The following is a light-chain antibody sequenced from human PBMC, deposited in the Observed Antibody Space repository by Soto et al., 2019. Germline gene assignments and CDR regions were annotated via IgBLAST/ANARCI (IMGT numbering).Light chain of an antibody. Sequence: EIVLTQSPATLSWSPRERATLSCRASQSVGNNLAWYQQKPGQAPGLLIYEASTRATGIPARFSGSGSGTDFTLTISSLEPEDFAVYYCQQHANWPLTFGGGTKVDIK. CDR1: QSVGNN. V-gene: IGKV3-11*01. CDR2: EAS. J-gene: IGKJ4*01. CDR3: QQHANWPLT.